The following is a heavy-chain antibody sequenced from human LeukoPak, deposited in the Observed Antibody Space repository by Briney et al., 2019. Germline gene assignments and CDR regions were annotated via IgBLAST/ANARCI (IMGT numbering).Heavy chain of an antibody. J-gene: IGHJ4*02. D-gene: IGHD1-26*01. CDR1: GGTFSNSA. Sequence: SVKVSCKASGGTFSNSAISWVRQAPGQGLEWMGGIIPIFGTPNYAQKFQGRVTITADESTTTAYMELSSLRSEDTAVYYCVREWSGAKWEPRQYYFDYWGQGTLVTVSS. CDR3: VREWSGAKWEPRQYYFDY. V-gene: IGHV1-69*13. CDR2: IIPIFGTP.